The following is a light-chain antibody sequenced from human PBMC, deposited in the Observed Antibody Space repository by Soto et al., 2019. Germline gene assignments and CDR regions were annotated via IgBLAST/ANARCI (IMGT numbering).Light chain of an antibody. Sequence: EIVLTQSPATLSLSPGERATLSCRASQSVSSYLAWYQQKPGQAPRLLIYDSSNRATDIPARFSGSGSGTDFTLTISSLEPEDFAVYYCQQRSNWLRTFGQGTKVDIK. CDR1: QSVSSY. V-gene: IGKV3-11*01. CDR2: DSS. J-gene: IGKJ1*01. CDR3: QQRSNWLRT.